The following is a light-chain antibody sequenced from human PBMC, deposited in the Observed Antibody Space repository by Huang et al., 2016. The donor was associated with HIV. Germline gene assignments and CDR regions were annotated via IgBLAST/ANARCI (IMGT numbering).Light chain of an antibody. CDR2: DAS. CDR1: QDIRSN. Sequence: DIQITQSPSSLSASVGDRVTITCRSIQDIRSNLAWFQQTPGKAPKSLIYDASTLQSGVPSKFSGNGYGTDFTLTISSLQPEDIATYYCQQSNTFPLTFGGGTKVEI. J-gene: IGKJ4*01. CDR3: QQSNTFPLT. V-gene: IGKV1-16*02.